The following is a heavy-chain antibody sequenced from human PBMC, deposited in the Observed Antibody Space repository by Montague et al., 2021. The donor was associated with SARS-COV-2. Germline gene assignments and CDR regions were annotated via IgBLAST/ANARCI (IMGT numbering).Heavy chain of an antibody. J-gene: IGHJ4*02. CDR2: PFPIETA. V-gene: IGHV4-61*01. CDR1: DGSVISTYPH. D-gene: IGHD6-13*01. Sequence: SETLSLTCTVSDGSVISTYPHWHWVRQSPGRGLGWMGGYPFPIETADYTASLRSRVTISMDTSKNQFSLKLTSVTAADTAVYYCTWGIDSYKTGYWGQGIQVTVSS. CDR3: TWGIDSYKTGY.